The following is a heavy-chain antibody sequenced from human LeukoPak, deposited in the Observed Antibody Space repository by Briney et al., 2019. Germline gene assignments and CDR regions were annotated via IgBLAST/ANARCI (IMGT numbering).Heavy chain of an antibody. V-gene: IGHV4-39*07. Sequence: PSETLSLTCTVSGGSISSSSYYWGWIRQPPGKGLEWIGSIYYSGSTNYNPSLKSRVTISVDTSKNQFSLKLSSVTAADTAVYYCARVSIAVAAESYYYYYYYMDVWGKGTTVTVSS. CDR2: IYYSGST. D-gene: IGHD6-19*01. CDR3: ARVSIAVAAESYYYYYYYMDV. J-gene: IGHJ6*03. CDR1: GGSISSSSYY.